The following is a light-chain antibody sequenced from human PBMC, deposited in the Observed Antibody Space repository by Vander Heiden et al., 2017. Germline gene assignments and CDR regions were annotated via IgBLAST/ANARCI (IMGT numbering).Light chain of an antibody. CDR2: AGS. CDR3: QQSYSTPPLT. V-gene: IGKV1-39*01. Sequence: DIQITQSPSSLSASVGDRVNITCRASQSISSYLNWYQQKQGKGRKRLIYAGSSWQSGGAERFSGSGSGTDFTLTISSLQPEDFATYYCQQSYSTPPLTFGGGTKVEIK. J-gene: IGKJ4*01. CDR1: QSISSY.